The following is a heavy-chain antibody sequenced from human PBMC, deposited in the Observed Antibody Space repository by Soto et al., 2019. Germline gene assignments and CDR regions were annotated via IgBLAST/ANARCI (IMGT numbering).Heavy chain of an antibody. CDR3: ARGSRAAAREHYYYMDV. V-gene: IGHV1-8*01. CDR1: GYTFTSYD. J-gene: IGHJ6*03. Sequence: QVQLVQSGAEVTKPGASVKVSCKASGYTFTSYDINWVRQATGQGLEWMGWMNTNSGNTGYAQKFQGRVTTTRNTSISTAYREMSSLRSEDTAVYYCARGSRAAAREHYYYMDVWGKGTTVTVSS. D-gene: IGHD6-13*01. CDR2: MNTNSGNT.